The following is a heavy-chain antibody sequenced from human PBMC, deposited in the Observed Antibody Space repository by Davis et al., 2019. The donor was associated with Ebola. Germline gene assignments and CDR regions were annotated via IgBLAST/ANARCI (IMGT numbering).Heavy chain of an antibody. J-gene: IGHJ4*02. D-gene: IGHD6-13*01. Sequence: SCAASGFTFSSYAMSWVRQAPGKGLEWVSAISGSGGSTYYADSVKGRFTISRDNSKNTLYLQMNSLRAEDTAVYYCAKGVKYSSSWPFDYWGQGTLVTVSS. CDR3: AKGVKYSSSWPFDY. CDR2: ISGSGGST. V-gene: IGHV3-23*01. CDR1: GFTFSSYA.